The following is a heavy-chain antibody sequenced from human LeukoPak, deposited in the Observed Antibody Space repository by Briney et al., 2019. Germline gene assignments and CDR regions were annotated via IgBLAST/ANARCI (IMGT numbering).Heavy chain of an antibody. J-gene: IGHJ4*02. CDR1: GFTFSSSA. Sequence: PGGSLRLSCAASGFTFSSSAMHWVRQAPGKGLEHVSAINSNGGTTYYADSVRGRFTISRDNSKNTLYLQMGSLRAEDMAVYYCAKWALAGKGGLDYWGQGILVTISS. CDR3: AKWALAGKGGLDY. CDR2: INSNGGTT. D-gene: IGHD6-19*01. V-gene: IGHV3-64*02.